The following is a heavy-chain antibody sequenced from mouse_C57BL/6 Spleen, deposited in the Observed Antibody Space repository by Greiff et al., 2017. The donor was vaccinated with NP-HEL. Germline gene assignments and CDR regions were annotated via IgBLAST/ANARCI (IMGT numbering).Heavy chain of an antibody. CDR1: GYAFSSSW. V-gene: IGHV1-82*01. CDR3: ARDDYAWFAN. D-gene: IGHD2-4*01. CDR2: IYPGDGDT. J-gene: IGHJ3*01. Sequence: VQLQQSGPELVKPGASVKISCKASGYAFSSSWMNWVKQRPGKGLEWIGRIYPGDGDTNYNGKFKGKATLTADKSSSTAYLQLSSLTSEDAAVYFCARDDYAWFANSNQGTLVTVT.